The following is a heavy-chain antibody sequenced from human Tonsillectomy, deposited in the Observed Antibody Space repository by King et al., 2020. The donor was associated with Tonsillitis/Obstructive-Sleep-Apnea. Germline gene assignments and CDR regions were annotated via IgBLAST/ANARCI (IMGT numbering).Heavy chain of an antibody. V-gene: IGHV3-20*04. CDR3: AREGLELRTYFDY. J-gene: IGHJ4*02. CDR2: FNLNGGST. D-gene: IGHD1-7*01. Sequence: VQLVESGGGVVRPGGSLRLSCAASGFTFDDYGMIWVRHAPGKGLEWVSGFNLNGGSTDYADSVKGRFTISRDNAKNSLYLQMNSLRAEDTALYYCAREGLELRTYFDYWGQGTLVTVSS. CDR1: GFTFDDYG.